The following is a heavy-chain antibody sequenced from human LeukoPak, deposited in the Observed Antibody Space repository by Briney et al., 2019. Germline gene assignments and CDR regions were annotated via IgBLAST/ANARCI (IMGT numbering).Heavy chain of an antibody. CDR1: GFTFSSSA. V-gene: IGHV3-23*01. D-gene: IGHD2-2*02. J-gene: IGHJ4*02. CDR2: ISASGSTT. CDR3: AKKDCSGASCYKAFDS. Sequence: PGGSLRLCCAASGFTFSSSAMSWVRQAPGKGLEWVSSISASGSTTYYADSVKGRFTISRDNSKNTLYLQMNSLRAEDTALYYCAKKDCSGASCYKAFDSWGQGTLVTVSS.